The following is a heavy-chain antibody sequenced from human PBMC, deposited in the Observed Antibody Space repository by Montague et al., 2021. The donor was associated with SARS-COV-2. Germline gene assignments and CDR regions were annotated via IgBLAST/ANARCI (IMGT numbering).Heavy chain of an antibody. CDR1: GGSFSGYY. CDR2: INHSGST. CDR3: ARVVGFDFDY. V-gene: IGHV4-34*01. J-gene: IGHJ4*02. D-gene: IGHD2-21*01. Sequence: SETLSLTCAAYGGSFSGYYWSWIRQPPGKGLEWIGEINHSGSTKYNPTLKSRVTMSVDTSKNQFSRKLSSVTAADTAVYYCARVVGFDFDYWGQGTLVTVSS.